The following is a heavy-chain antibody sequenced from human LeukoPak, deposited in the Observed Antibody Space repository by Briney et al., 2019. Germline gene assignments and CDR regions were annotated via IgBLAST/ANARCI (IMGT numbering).Heavy chain of an antibody. V-gene: IGHV1-2*02. CDR2: INPNSGGT. Sequence: ASVTVSCKASGYTFTGYYMHWVRQAPGQGLEWMGWINPNSGGTNYAQKFQGRVTMTRDTSISTAYMEMSRLRSDDTAVYYCARDTYYYDSSGSDPWGQGTLVTVSS. CDR3: ARDTYYYDSSGSDP. J-gene: IGHJ5*02. CDR1: GYTFTGYY. D-gene: IGHD3-22*01.